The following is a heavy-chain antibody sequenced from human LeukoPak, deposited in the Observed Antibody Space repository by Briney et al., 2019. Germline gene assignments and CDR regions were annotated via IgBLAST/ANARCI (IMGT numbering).Heavy chain of an antibody. V-gene: IGHV1-46*01. CDR1: GYPFTSYL. CDR2: INPSGGAT. J-gene: IGHJ5*02. CDR3: ARDSNGSGSSTWFDP. Sequence: GASVKVSCKASGYPFTSYLIHWVRQAPGQGLEWMGIINPSGGATTYAQKFRGRVTMTRDTSTSTLYMELISLRSEDTAVYYCARDSNGSGSSTWFDPWGQGALVTVSS. D-gene: IGHD3-10*01.